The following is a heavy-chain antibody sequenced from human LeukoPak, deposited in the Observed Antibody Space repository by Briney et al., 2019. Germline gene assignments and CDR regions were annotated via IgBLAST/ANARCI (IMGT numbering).Heavy chain of an antibody. CDR3: ARDRRVGTENFDY. CDR1: GYTFTSYY. Sequence: ASVKVSCKASGYTFTSYYLHWVRQAPGQGLEWMGIINPSGGSTSYAQKFQGRATMTRDMSTSTVYMELSSLRSEDTAVYYCARDRRVGTENFDYWGQGTLVTVSS. V-gene: IGHV1-46*01. J-gene: IGHJ4*02. D-gene: IGHD5-18*01. CDR2: INPSGGST.